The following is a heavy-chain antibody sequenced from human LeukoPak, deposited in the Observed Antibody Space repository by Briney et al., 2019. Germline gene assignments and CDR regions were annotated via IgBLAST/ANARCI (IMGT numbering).Heavy chain of an antibody. CDR3: ARRPTQYDCFDL. V-gene: IGHV6-1*01. D-gene: IGHD2-2*01. CDR2: TYYRSTWYN. Sequence: PSQTLSLTCAISGDSVSSNSVTWNWIRQSPSRGLEWLGRTYYRSTWYNDYAVSVRGRITVNPDTSKNQFSLHLNSVTPEDTAVYYCARRPTQYDCFDLWGQGILVTVSS. CDR1: GDSVSSNSVT. J-gene: IGHJ5*02.